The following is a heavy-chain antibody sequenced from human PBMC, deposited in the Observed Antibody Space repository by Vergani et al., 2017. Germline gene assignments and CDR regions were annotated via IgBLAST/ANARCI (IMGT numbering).Heavy chain of an antibody. CDR3: ARRHGPSGYYDFDY. D-gene: IGHD3-22*01. CDR2: IFSNDEK. Sequence: QVTLKESGPVLVKPTETLTLTCTLSGFSFSTATMGVSWIRQPPGKALEWLAHIFSNDEKSYSTSLKSRLTISKDTSKSQVVLTMTNMDPVDTATYYCARRHGPSGYYDFDYWGQGILVTVSS. CDR1: GFSFSTATMG. V-gene: IGHV2-26*01. J-gene: IGHJ4*02.